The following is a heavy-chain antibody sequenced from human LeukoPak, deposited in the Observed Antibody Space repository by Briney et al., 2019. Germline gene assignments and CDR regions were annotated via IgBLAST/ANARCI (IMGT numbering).Heavy chain of an antibody. D-gene: IGHD3-22*01. CDR2: ISYDGSNK. CDR3: AKDPSWGIVVVDFDY. CDR1: GFTFSSYG. Sequence: GGSLRLSCAASGFTFSSYGMHWVRQAPGKGLEWVAVISYDGSNKYYADSVKGRFTISRDNSKNTLYLQMNSLRAEDTAVYYCAKDPSWGIVVVDFDYWGQGTLVTVSS. V-gene: IGHV3-30*18. J-gene: IGHJ4*02.